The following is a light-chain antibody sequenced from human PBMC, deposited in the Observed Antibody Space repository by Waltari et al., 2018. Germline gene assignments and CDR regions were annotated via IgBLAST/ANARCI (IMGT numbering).Light chain of an antibody. CDR2: AAS. J-gene: IGKJ1*01. Sequence: AIRITQSPSSLPPSTGDRVTIPCLASQGISSYLAWYQQKPGKAPKFLIYAASTLQSGVPSRFSGSGSGTDFTLTISCLQSEDFASYYCQQYYSHPPTFGQGTKVENK. CDR1: QGISSY. CDR3: QQYYSHPPT. V-gene: IGKV1-8*01.